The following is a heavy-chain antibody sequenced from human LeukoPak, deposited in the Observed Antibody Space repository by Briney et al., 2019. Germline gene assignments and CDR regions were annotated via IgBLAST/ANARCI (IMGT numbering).Heavy chain of an antibody. CDR2: SIPIFCTA. Sequence: SVTVSCKASGCTFSSYAISWVRQAPGQGLEWMGGSIPIFCTANYAKKFQGRVTITADESTSTACMELSSLRSEDTAVHYCARGTYEDYWGQGTLVTVSS. V-gene: IGHV1-69*01. J-gene: IGHJ4*02. D-gene: IGHD3-3*01. CDR1: GCTFSSYA. CDR3: ARGTYEDY.